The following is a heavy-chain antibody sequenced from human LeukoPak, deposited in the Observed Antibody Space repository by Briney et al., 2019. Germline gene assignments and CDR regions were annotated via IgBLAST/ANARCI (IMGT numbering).Heavy chain of an antibody. J-gene: IGHJ4*02. CDR1: GFTFSSYW. V-gene: IGHV3-7*01. CDR3: ARGGDPDY. D-gene: IGHD2-21*02. CDR2: INQDGSEK. Sequence: SGGSLRLSCAASGFTFSSYWMSWVRQAPGKGLEWVANINQDGSEKNYVDSVKGRFTISRDNAENSLDLQMNSLRVEDTAVYYCARGGDPDYWGQGTLVTVSS.